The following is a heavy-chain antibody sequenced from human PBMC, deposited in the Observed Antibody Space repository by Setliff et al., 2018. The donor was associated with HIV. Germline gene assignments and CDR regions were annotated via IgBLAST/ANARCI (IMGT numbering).Heavy chain of an antibody. V-gene: IGHV4-59*11. J-gene: IGHJ4*02. CDR2: IYYSGST. CDR1: GGSISSHH. D-gene: IGHD3-3*01. CDR3: ARGLTYYDVWSGYYGSRGQFFDY. Sequence: PSETLSLTCTVSGGSISSHHWSWIRQPPGKGLEWIGYIYYSGSTNYNPSLKSRVTISVDTSKNQFSLRLTSVTAADTAVYYCARGLTYYDVWSGYYGSRGQFFDYWGQGTLVTVSS.